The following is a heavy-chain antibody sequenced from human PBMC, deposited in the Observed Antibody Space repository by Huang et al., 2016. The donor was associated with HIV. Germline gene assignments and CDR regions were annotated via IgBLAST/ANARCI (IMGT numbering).Heavy chain of an antibody. D-gene: IGHD3-3*01. CDR3: AHRQTYDFWSGSFDS. V-gene: IGHV2-5*02. J-gene: IGHJ4*02. CDR1: GFSITTDGAG. CDR2: IFWEDDK. Sequence: QITLKESGPTLVKPTQTLTLTCTFSGFSITTDGAGVDWIRLPPGKALEWLALIFWEDDKRYSPSLKNRLSITKDTSKNQVVLTMTNMDPVDTATYFCAHRQTYDFWSGSFDSWGQGTLVTVSS.